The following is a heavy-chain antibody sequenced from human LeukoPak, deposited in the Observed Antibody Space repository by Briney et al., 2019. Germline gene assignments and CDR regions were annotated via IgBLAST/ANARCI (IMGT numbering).Heavy chain of an antibody. V-gene: IGHV4-34*01. CDR2: INHSGST. D-gene: IGHD3-16*02. CDR1: GGSFSGYY. J-gene: IGHJ4*02. CDR3: ARGAVHRWGSYRYAATRDFDY. Sequence: SETLSLTCAVYGGSFSGYYWSWIRQPPGKGLEWIGEINHSGSTNYNPSLKSRVTISVDTSKNQFSLKLSSVTAADTAVYYCARGAVHRWGSYRYAATRDFDYWGQGTLVTVSS.